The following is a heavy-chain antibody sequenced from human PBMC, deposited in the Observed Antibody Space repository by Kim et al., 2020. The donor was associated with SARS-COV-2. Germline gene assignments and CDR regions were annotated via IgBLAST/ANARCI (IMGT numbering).Heavy chain of an antibody. CDR2: IIPILGIA. CDR3: ARDSSGYPTSYYYYYMDV. CDR1: GGTFSSYA. J-gene: IGHJ6*03. D-gene: IGHD3-22*01. Sequence: SVKVSCKASGGTFSSYAISWVRQAPGQGLEWMGRIIPILGIANYAQKFQGRVTITADKSTSTAYMELSSLRSEDTSVYYCARDSSGYPTSYYYYYMDVWGKGTTVTVSS. V-gene: IGHV1-69*04.